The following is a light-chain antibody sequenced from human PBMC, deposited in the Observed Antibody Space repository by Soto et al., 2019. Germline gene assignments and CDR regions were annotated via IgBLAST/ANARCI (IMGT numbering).Light chain of an antibody. J-gene: IGKJ3*01. CDR2: GAS. Sequence: EIVRTACPGTLSLTPGERATLSCRAIQSVSSSYLAWYQQKPGQAPRLLLYGASSRATGIPDRFSGSGSGTDFTLTISRLEPEDFAVYYCQQYGSSPFTFGPGTNVDIK. CDR3: QQYGSSPFT. CDR1: QSVSSSY. V-gene: IGKV3-20*01.